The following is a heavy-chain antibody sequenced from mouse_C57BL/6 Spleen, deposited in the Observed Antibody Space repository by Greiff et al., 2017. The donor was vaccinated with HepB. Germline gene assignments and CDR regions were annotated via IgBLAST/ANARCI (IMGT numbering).Heavy chain of an antibody. J-gene: IGHJ2*01. CDR3: ARSRITTVVAQGYYLDY. V-gene: IGHV1-18*01. D-gene: IGHD1-1*01. CDR2: INPNNGGT. CDR1: GYTFTDYN. Sequence: VQLKESGPELVKPGASVKIPCKASGYTFTDYNMDWVKQSHGKSLEWIGDINPNNGGTIYNQKCKGKATLTVDKSSSTAYMERRSLTSEDTAVYYCARSRITTVVAQGYYLDYWGQGTTLTVSS.